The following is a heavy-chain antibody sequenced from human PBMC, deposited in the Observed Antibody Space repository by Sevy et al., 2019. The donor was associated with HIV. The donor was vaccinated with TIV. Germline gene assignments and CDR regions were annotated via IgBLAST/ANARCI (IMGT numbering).Heavy chain of an antibody. V-gene: IGHV3-7*01. CDR2: IKPDGRDK. Sequence: GSLRLSCAASGFSFSAYWMNWVRQAPGKGREWVANIKPDGRDKHYVDSAEGRFTISRDNAKNSLYLQMDSLRVEDTAMYYCAQETFGRFDSWGQGTLVTVSS. J-gene: IGHJ4*02. CDR3: AQETFGRFDS. CDR1: GFSFSAYW. D-gene: IGHD1-26*01.